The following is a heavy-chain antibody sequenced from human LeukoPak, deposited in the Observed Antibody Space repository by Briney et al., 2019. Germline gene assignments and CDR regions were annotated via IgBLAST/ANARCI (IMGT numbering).Heavy chain of an antibody. D-gene: IGHD5-18*01. CDR3: ARDLGYSYGLDH. V-gene: IGHV3-11*01. J-gene: IGHJ4*02. CDR1: GFSFSDTS. CDR2: TGSAGTTI. Sequence: GGSLRLSCVASGFSFSDTSMTWIRQARGKGLQFVASTGSAGTTIYYGDSVEGRFTISRDNAKNSLYLQLNSLRAEDTAIYYCARDLGYSYGLDHWGQGTLVTVSS.